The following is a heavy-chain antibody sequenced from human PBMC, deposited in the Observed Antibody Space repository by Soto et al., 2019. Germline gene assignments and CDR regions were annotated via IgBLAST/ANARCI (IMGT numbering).Heavy chain of an antibody. CDR3: ARWLRNGMHV. D-gene: IGHD3-22*01. CDR2: ISTYNGNT. J-gene: IGHJ6*02. Sequence: QVQLVQSGAEVKKPGASVKVSCKASGYTFINYGISWVRQAPGQGLEWMGWISTYNGNTKYGQKVQGRVTMTTGTSTSTAYMELRSLRSDDTAVYYCARWLRNGMHVWGQGTTVAVSS. V-gene: IGHV1-18*01. CDR1: GYTFINYG.